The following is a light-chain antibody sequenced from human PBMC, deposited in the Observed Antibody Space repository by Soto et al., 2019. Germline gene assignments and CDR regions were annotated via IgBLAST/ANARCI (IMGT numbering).Light chain of an antibody. J-gene: IGKJ1*01. V-gene: IGKV1-5*03. CDR1: QTISSW. Sequence: DIQMTPSPSTLSGSVGDRVNITCRASQTISSWLAWYQQKPGKAPKLLIYKASTLKSGVPSRFSGSGSGTEFTLTISSLQPDDFATYYCQQYNSYSRTFGQGTKVDIK. CDR2: KAS. CDR3: QQYNSYSRT.